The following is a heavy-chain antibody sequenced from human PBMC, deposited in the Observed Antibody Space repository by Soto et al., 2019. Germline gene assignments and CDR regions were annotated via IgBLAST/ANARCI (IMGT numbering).Heavy chain of an antibody. CDR1: GFTFSSYS. Sequence: PWGSLRLSCAASGFTFSSYSMNWVRQAPGKGLEWVSSISSSSSYIYYADSVKGRFTISRDNAKNSLYLQMNSLRAEDTAVYYCARDFAELELFLYYRAPGWFDPWGQGTLVTVSS. D-gene: IGHD1-7*01. V-gene: IGHV3-21*01. CDR2: ISSSSSYI. CDR3: ARDFAELELFLYYRAPGWFDP. J-gene: IGHJ5*02.